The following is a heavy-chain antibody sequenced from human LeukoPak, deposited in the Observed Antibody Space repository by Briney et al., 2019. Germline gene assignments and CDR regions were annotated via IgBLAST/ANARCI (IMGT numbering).Heavy chain of an antibody. D-gene: IGHD3-22*01. J-gene: IGHJ4*02. CDR1: GFTFSDYY. CDR2: ISSSGSTI. V-gene: IGHV3-11*01. Sequence: GGSLRLSCAASGFTFSDYYMSWIRQAPGKGLEWVSYISSSGSTIYYADSVKGRFTISRDNSKNTLYLQMNSLRAEDTAVYYCAKYSRLIVVPDYWGQGTLVTVSS. CDR3: AKYSRLIVVPDY.